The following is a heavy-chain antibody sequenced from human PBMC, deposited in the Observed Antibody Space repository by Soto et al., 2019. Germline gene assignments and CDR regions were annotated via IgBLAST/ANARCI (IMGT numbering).Heavy chain of an antibody. CDR2: FDPEDGET. CDR1: GYTLTELS. V-gene: IGHV1-24*01. Sequence: ASVKASCKVSGYTLTELSMKWVRHAPGKGLEWMGGFDPEDGETIYAQKFQGRVTMTEDTSTDTAYMELSSLRSEDTAVYYCATRSLRFLEFPDYWGQGTLVTVSS. J-gene: IGHJ4*02. CDR3: ATRSLRFLEFPDY. D-gene: IGHD3-3*01.